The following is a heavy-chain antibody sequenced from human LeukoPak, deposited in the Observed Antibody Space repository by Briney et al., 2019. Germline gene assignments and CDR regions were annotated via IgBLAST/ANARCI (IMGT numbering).Heavy chain of an antibody. Sequence: GGSLRLSCEVSGFPFSSHAMSWVRQAPGRGLEWVSGISISGDMTYYADSVQGRFTISRDNSKNTLYLQMNSLRAEDTAEYYCAKTLRESSGREYFDLWGRGTLVTVSS. D-gene: IGHD6-19*01. CDR1: GFPFSSHA. CDR2: ISISGDMT. CDR3: AKTLRESSGREYFDL. V-gene: IGHV3-23*01. J-gene: IGHJ2*01.